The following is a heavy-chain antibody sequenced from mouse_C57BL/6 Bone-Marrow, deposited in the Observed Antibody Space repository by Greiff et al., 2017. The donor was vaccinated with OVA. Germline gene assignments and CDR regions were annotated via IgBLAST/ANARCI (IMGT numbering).Heavy chain of an antibody. CDR1: GFTFSDFY. CDR3: ARLDAMDY. CDR2: ISNGGGSI. J-gene: IGHJ4*01. Sequence: EVQGVESGGGLVQPGGSLKLSCAASGFTFSDFYMYWIRQTPEKRLEWVAYISNGGGSIYYPDTVKGRFTISRDNAKNTLYLQMSRLKSEDTAMYYCARLDAMDYWGQGTSVTVSS. V-gene: IGHV5-12*01.